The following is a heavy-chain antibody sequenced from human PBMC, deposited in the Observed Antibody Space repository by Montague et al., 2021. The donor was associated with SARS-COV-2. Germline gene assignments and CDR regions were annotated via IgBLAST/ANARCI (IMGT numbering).Heavy chain of an antibody. J-gene: IGHJ6*02. CDR2: IHTSGST. CDR3: ARGKHYDCWSGYYTHDYDSGLDV. D-gene: IGHD3-3*01. CDR1: GGSISSYY. Sequence: SETLSLTCTVSGGSISSYYWSWIRQPPGKGLEWIGCIHTSGSTDYNPSLNSRVTMSVDTSKNQLSLKLGSVTAADTAVYYCARGKHYDCWSGYYTHDYDSGLDVWGQGTTVTVSS. V-gene: IGHV4-4*07.